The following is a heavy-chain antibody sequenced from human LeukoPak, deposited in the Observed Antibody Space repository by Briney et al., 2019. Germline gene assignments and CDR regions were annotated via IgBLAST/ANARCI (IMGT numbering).Heavy chain of an antibody. CDR1: GFTFSNYP. Sequence: GGSLRLSCAASGFTFSNYPMHWVRQAPGKGLEWVAVISYDGSNKYYADSVKGRFTISRDNSKNTLSLQMNSLRDEDTAVYYCARAGYYYDSSGYSDGFDPWGQGTLVTVSS. J-gene: IGHJ5*02. D-gene: IGHD3-22*01. CDR3: ARAGYYYDSSGYSDGFDP. V-gene: IGHV3-30-3*01. CDR2: ISYDGSNK.